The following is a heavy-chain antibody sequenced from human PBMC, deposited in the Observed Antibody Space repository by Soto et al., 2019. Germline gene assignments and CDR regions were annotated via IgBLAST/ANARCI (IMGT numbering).Heavy chain of an antibody. J-gene: IGHJ5*02. CDR3: AIDYGPSNWYNWFHP. V-gene: IGHV3-30*03. CDR2: ISHDGNAQ. D-gene: IGHD4-17*01. Sequence: AGGSLRLSCAASGFILSTYGMHWVRQAPGKGLEWVAMISHDGNAQYYVDSVKGRFSVSRDTSKNTLHLHMNSLRSEDTGLYYCAIDYGPSNWYNWFHPWGQGTLVTVSS. CDR1: GFILSTYG.